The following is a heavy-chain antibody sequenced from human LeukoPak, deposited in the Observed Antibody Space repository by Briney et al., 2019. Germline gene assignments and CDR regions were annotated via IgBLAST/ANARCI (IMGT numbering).Heavy chain of an antibody. CDR3: ASTKGGIAVAGYDY. D-gene: IGHD6-19*01. Sequence: TGGSLRLSCAASGFTFSTYAMSWVRQAPGKGLEWVSAISGSGGSTYYADSVKGRFTISRDNSKNTLYLQMNSLRAEDTAVYYCASTKGGIAVAGYDYWGQGTLVSVSS. V-gene: IGHV3-23*01. CDR2: ISGSGGST. J-gene: IGHJ4*02. CDR1: GFTFSTYA.